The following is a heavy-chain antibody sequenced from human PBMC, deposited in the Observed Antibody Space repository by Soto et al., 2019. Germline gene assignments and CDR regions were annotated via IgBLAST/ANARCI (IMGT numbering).Heavy chain of an antibody. CDR2: IYHSGST. V-gene: IGHV4-4*02. D-gene: IGHD2-2*02. CDR1: GGSISSSNW. J-gene: IGHJ4*02. CDR3: ARLGYQLLYAHFDY. Sequence: SETLSLTCAVSGGSISSSNWWSWVRQPPGKGLEWIGEIYHSGSTNYNPSLKSRVTISVDKSKNQFSLKLSSVTAADTAVYYCARLGYQLLYAHFDYWGQGTLVTVS.